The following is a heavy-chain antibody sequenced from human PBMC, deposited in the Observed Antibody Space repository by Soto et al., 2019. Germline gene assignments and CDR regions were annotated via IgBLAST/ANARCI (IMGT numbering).Heavy chain of an antibody. D-gene: IGHD3-16*01. CDR3: ASSTGVMIPFDY. CDR1: GGTFSSYT. CDR2: IIPILGIA. Sequence: QVQLVQSGAEVKKPGSSVKVSCKASGGTFSSYTISWVRQAPGQGLEWMGRIIPILGIANYAQKFQGRVTITADKSTSTAYMELSSLRSEDTAVYYCASSTGVMIPFDYWGQGTLVTVSS. V-gene: IGHV1-69*02. J-gene: IGHJ4*02.